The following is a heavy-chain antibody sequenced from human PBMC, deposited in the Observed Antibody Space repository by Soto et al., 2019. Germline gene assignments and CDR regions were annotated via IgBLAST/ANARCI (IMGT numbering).Heavy chain of an antibody. CDR2: IYYSGST. V-gene: IGHV4-61*05. D-gene: IGHD2-21*02. Sequence: PSETLSLTCTVSGGSISSSSYYWSWIRQPPGKGLEWIGYIYYSGSTNYSPSLKSRVTISVDTSKNQFSLKLSSVTAADTAVYYCASTYCGGDCAQLDYYYYGMDVWGQGTTVTVSS. CDR3: ASTYCGGDCAQLDYYYYGMDV. J-gene: IGHJ6*02. CDR1: GGSISSSSYY.